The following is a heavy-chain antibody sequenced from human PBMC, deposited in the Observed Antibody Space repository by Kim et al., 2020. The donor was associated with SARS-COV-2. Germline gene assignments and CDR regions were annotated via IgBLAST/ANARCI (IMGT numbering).Heavy chain of an antibody. Sequence: GWSLRLSCAASGFTFSSYGMHWVRQAPGKGLEWVAVISYDGSNKYYADSVKGRFTISRDNSKNTLYLQMNSLRAEDTAVYYCARGDILWFGAIPHSKSSYYYYYGMDVWGQGTTVTVSS. J-gene: IGHJ6*02. D-gene: IGHD3-10*01. CDR3: ARGDILWFGAIPHSKSSYYYYYGMDV. CDR1: GFTFSSYG. V-gene: IGHV3-33*05. CDR2: ISYDGSNK.